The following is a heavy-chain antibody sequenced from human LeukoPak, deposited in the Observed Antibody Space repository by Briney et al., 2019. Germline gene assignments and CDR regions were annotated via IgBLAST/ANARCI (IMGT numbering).Heavy chain of an antibody. CDR3: ARDQTTGTTSFFDHYYYGMDV. CDR1: GYTFTSYG. CDR2: ISAYNGNT. D-gene: IGHD1-7*01. J-gene: IGHJ6*02. Sequence: ASVKVSCKASGYTFTSYGISWVRQAPGQGLEWMGWISAYNGNTNYAQKLQGRVTMTTDTSTSTAYMELRSLRSDDTAVYYCARDQTTGTTSFFDHYYYGMDVWGQGTTVTVSS. V-gene: IGHV1-18*01.